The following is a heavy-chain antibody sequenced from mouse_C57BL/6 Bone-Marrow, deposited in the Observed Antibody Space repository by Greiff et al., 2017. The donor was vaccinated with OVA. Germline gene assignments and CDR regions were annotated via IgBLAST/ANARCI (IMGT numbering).Heavy chain of an antibody. CDR2: IHPNSGST. J-gene: IGHJ2*01. CDR1: GYTFTSYW. D-gene: IGHD1-1*01. CDR3: ARPFVTTVVG. Sequence: QVQLQQPGAELVKPGASVKLSCKASGYTFTSYWMHWVKQRPGQGLEWIGMIHPNSGSTNYNEKFKSKATLTVDQSSSTAYMQLSSLTSEDSAVYYCARPFVTTVVGWGQGTTLTVSS. V-gene: IGHV1-64*01.